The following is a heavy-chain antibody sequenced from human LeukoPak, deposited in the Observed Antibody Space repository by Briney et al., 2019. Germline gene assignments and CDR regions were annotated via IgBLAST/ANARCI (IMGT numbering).Heavy chain of an antibody. Sequence: GGSLRLSCAASGFTFSTSSLNWVRQAPGKGLEWVSAISGVGSITYYADSVRGRFTISRDNSKSTLYLQMNSLRAEDTAVYYCVRACSGGNCYNGAFDIWGQGTMVTVSS. CDR1: GFTFSTSS. CDR2: ISGVGSIT. J-gene: IGHJ3*02. CDR3: VRACSGGNCYNGAFDI. D-gene: IGHD2-15*01. V-gene: IGHV3-23*01.